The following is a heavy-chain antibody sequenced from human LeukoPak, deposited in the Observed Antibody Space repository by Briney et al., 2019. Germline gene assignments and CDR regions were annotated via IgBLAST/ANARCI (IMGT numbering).Heavy chain of an antibody. CDR2: IYHSGST. D-gene: IGHD2-15*01. CDR3: ARVSCSGGSCNAPYDY. Sequence: PSETLSLTCAVSGGSISSSNWWSWVRQPPGKGLEWIGEIYHSGSTNYNPSLKSRFTISVDKSKNQFSLKLSSVTAADTAVYYCARVSCSGGSCNAPYDYWGQGTLVTVSS. V-gene: IGHV4-4*02. CDR1: GGSISSSNW. J-gene: IGHJ4*02.